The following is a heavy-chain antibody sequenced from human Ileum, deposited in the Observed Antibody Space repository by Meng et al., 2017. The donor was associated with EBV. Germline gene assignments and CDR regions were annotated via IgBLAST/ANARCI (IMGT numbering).Heavy chain of an antibody. CDR2: INSSGST. D-gene: IGHD3-10*01. J-gene: IGHJ5*02. CDR3: ARASYGSGSPLGESWFDP. Sequence: LQAPGPGLVKPSQPLSLTCTVSGGSISSGGYDWSWIRQHPGKGLEWIGYINSSGSTYYNPSLRSRLTISVDTSKNQCSLKLSSVPAADTAVYYCARASYGSGSPLGESWFDPWGQGTLVTVSS. V-gene: IGHV4-31*03. CDR1: GGSISSGGYD.